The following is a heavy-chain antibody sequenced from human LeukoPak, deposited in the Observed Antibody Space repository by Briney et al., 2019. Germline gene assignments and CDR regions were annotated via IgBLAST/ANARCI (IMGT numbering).Heavy chain of an antibody. Sequence: ASVKVSCKASGYTFTSYGISWMRQAPGQGLEWMGWISAYNGNTNYAQKLQGRVTMTTDPSTRTAYMELRSLRSDDTAVYYCARDLELSSSWYCLDYWSQGTLVTVSS. V-gene: IGHV1-18*01. CDR1: GYTFTSYG. CDR2: ISAYNGNT. D-gene: IGHD6-13*01. CDR3: ARDLELSSSWYCLDY. J-gene: IGHJ4*02.